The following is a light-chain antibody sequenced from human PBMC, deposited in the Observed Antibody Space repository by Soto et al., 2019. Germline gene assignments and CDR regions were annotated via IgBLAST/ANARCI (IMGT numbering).Light chain of an antibody. CDR1: QSLLKSNGNSH. CDR2: LGS. J-gene: IGKJ4*01. CDR3: MPGLLPPLT. Sequence: EIVMTQSPLYLPVTPGEPASISCRSSQSLLKSNGNSHLDWYLHKPEQSPQLLISLGSIRASGVPDGFSGSGSGTYFTLKLSRVEADHVGVYYCMPGLLPPLTFRGGTKVEL. V-gene: IGKV2-28*01.